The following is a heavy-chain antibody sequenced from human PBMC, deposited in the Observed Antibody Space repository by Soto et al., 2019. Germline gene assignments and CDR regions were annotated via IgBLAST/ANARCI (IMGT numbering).Heavy chain of an antibody. Sequence: QVQLQESGPGLVKPSQTLSLTCTVSGGSISSGGYCWSWIRQHPGKGLEWIGYIYYSGSTYYNPSLKSRVTISVDTSKNQFSLKLSSVTAADTAVYYCARKYSSSPSWFDPWGQGTLVTVSS. CDR1: GGSISSGGYC. D-gene: IGHD6-6*01. V-gene: IGHV4-31*03. CDR2: IYYSGST. J-gene: IGHJ5*02. CDR3: ARKYSSSPSWFDP.